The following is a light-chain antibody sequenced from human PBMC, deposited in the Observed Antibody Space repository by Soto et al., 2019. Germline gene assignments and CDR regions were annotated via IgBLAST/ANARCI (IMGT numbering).Light chain of an antibody. V-gene: IGKV3-11*01. CDR1: QSVGND. CDR2: YAS. CDR3: QQRNSWPPT. J-gene: IGKJ4*01. Sequence: EIVLTQSPATLSLSPGDRATLSCRASQSVGNDLVWYHQKRGQAPRVLIYYASNRATGIPARFSGSGSGTDFTLTNSGLEPEHFAFYYCQQRNSWPPTFGGGTRVEIK.